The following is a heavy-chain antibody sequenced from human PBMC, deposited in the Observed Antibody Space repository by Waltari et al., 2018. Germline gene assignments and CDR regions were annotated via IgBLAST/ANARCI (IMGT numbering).Heavy chain of an antibody. CDR2: IGSSGRNT. V-gene: IGHV3-23*01. D-gene: IGHD2-2*01. CDR3: AKGPAARTNWFDP. J-gene: IGHJ5*02. Sequence: EVQLLESGGGLVQPGGSLRLSCAASGFTFSSYDMSWVRWAPGKGLEWVSVIGSSGRNTYYADSVKGRFTISRDDSKNTLYLQMNSLRAEDTAVYYCAKGPAARTNWFDPWGQGTLVTVSS. CDR1: GFTFSSYD.